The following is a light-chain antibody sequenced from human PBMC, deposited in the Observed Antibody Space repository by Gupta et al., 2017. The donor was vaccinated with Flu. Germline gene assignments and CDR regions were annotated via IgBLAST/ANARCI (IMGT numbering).Light chain of an antibody. Sequence: PATLSVSPGERATLSCRASQSVTSNLAWYQQKPGQAPRLLIYGASTRATGFPARFSGSGXGTXFSLTIXSLQSEDFAVYYCQQDNDWPLTFGXGTKVEIK. CDR2: GAS. J-gene: IGKJ4*01. V-gene: IGKV3-15*01. CDR3: QQDNDWPLT. CDR1: QSVTSN.